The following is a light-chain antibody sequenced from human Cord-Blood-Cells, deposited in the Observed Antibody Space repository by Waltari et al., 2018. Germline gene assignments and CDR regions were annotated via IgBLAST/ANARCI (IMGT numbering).Light chain of an antibody. CDR3: QQYYSYPFT. CDR1: QGISSY. CDR2: AAS. V-gene: IGKV1-8*01. J-gene: IGKJ3*01. Sequence: AIRITQSLSSLSASTGDRVTITSRASQGISSYLAWYQQKPGKAPKLLIYAASTLQSGVPSRFSGSGSGTDFTLTISCLQSEDFATYYCQQYYSYPFTFGPGTKVDIK.